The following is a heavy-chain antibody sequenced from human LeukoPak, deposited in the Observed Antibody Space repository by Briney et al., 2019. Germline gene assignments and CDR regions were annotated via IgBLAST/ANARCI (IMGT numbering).Heavy chain of an antibody. Sequence: PGGSLRLSCAASGFTFSIYSMNWVRQAPGKGLEWVSSISSSSSYIYYADSVKGRFTISRDNAKNSLYLQMNSLRAEDTAVYYCARNPPRGRYFDWLLFYFDYWGQGTLVTVSS. CDR2: ISSSSSYI. CDR1: GFTFSIYS. V-gene: IGHV3-21*01. D-gene: IGHD3-9*01. CDR3: ARNPPRGRYFDWLLFYFDY. J-gene: IGHJ4*02.